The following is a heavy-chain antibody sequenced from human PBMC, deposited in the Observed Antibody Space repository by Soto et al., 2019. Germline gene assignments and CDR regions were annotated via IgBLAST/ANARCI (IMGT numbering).Heavy chain of an antibody. CDR2: VDASGNT. D-gene: IGHD3-22*01. CDR3: ARDVGGSVVPHWFDP. V-gene: IGHV4-4*07. CDR1: GHSISADY. Sequence: QVQLQESGPGLVKASETLSLSCTVSGHSISADYWSWIRQPAGKRLEWIGRVDASGNTNYNPSLKSLVTMSVDTSKNQFFLKVRSVTAADTAMYFCARDVGGSVVPHWFDPWVQGALVTVSS. J-gene: IGHJ5*02.